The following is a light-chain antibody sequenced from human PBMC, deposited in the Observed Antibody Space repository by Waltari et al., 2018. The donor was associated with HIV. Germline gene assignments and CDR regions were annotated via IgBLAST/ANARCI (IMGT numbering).Light chain of an antibody. CDR1: SSDLGAYNS. CDR3: ASHAGSKDV. Sequence: QSALTQPPSAYGSPGQSVTISCTGTSSDLGAYNSVSWFQQHPGKAPKRMIYAVTKRPSGVPDRFSGSKSGNTASLTVSGLQAEDEADYYCASHAGSKDVFGGGTRLTVL. V-gene: IGLV2-8*01. J-gene: IGLJ2*01. CDR2: AVT.